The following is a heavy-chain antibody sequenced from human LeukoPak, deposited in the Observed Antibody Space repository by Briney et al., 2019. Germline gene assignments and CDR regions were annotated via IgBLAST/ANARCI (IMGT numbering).Heavy chain of an antibody. CDR1: GGTFSSYA. CDR2: IIPILGIA. V-gene: IGHV1-69*04. Sequence: SVKVSCKASGGTFSSYAISWVRQAPGQGLEWMGRIIPILGIANYAQKFQGRVTMTRDTSTSTVYMELSSLRSEDTAVYYCARDRMVVTATPTYYFDYWGQGTLVTVSS. J-gene: IGHJ4*02. D-gene: IGHD2-21*02. CDR3: ARDRMVVTATPTYYFDY.